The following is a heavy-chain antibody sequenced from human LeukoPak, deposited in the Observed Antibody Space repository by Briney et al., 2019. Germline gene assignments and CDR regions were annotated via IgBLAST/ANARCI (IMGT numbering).Heavy chain of an antibody. CDR1: GFTFSSYA. CDR2: ISYDGSNK. J-gene: IGHJ3*02. CDR3: ARGVSMVREANAFDI. Sequence: GGSLRLSCAASGFTFSSYAMHWVRQAPGKGLEWVALISYDGSNKYYADSVKGRFTISRDNAKNSLYLQMNSLRAEDTAVYYCARGVSMVREANAFDIWGQGTMVTVSS. D-gene: IGHD3-10*01. V-gene: IGHV3-30*03.